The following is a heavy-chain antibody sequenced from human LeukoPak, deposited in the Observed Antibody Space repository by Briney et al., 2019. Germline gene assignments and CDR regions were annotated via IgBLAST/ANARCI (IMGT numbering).Heavy chain of an antibody. CDR1: GGSISSSSYY. J-gene: IGHJ4*02. Sequence: SETLSLTCTVSGGSISSSSYYWGWIRQPPGKGLEWIGSIYYSGSTYYNPSLKSRVTISVDTSKNQFSLKLSSVTAAVTAVYYCARHRLRLGELSPDWGQGTLVTVSS. D-gene: IGHD3-16*02. CDR2: IYYSGST. CDR3: ARHRLRLGELSPD. V-gene: IGHV4-39*01.